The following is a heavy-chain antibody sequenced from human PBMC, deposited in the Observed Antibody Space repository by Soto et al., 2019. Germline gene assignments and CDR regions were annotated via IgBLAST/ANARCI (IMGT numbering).Heavy chain of an antibody. CDR2: TYFRSKWYN. D-gene: IGHD5-12*01. CDR3: AKGDNLGPKTGYAFDP. Sequence: LSLTCAISGDSVSSNTASWNWIRQSPSRGLEWLGRTYFRSKWYNDYAVSVKSRIIINPDTSNNQFSLQLNSVTPEDTAVYFCAKGDNLGPKTGYAFDPWGQGIMVTVSS. V-gene: IGHV6-1*01. J-gene: IGHJ5*02. CDR1: GDSVSSNTAS.